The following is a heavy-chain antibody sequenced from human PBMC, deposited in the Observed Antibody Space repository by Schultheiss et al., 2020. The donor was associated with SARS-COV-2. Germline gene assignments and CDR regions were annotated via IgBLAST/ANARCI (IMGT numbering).Heavy chain of an antibody. CDR1: GFTFSSYS. Sequence: GGSLRLSCAASGFTFSSYSMNWVRQAPGKGLEWVSTISGSGGSTYYADSVKGRFTISRDNAKNSLYLQMNSLRAEDTAVYYCARHVASIAARRGFDYWGQGTLVTVSS. CDR3: ARHVASIAARRGFDY. V-gene: IGHV3-21*04. J-gene: IGHJ4*02. CDR2: ISGSGGST. D-gene: IGHD6-6*01.